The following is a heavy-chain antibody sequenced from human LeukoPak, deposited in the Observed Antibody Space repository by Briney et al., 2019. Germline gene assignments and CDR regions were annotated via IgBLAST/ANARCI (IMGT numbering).Heavy chain of an antibody. CDR2: VYYTGGT. Sequence: PSETLSLTCAVYGGSSGGSFSGYYWSWVRQPPGKGLEWIGFVYYTGGTNYSPSLKSRVTISVDTSKNQFSLKLRSVTAADTAVYYCARTRSVELLWFGELFWSGGYYFDYWGQGTLVTVSS. V-gene: IGHV4-59*12. D-gene: IGHD3-10*01. J-gene: IGHJ4*02. CDR3: ARTRSVELLWFGELFWSGGYYFDY. CDR1: GGSFSGYY.